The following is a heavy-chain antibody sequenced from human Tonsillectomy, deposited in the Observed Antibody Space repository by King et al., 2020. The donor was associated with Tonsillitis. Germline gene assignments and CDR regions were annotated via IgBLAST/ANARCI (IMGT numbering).Heavy chain of an antibody. V-gene: IGHV4-34*01. Sequence: VQLQQWGAGLLKPSETMSLRCGFSGGSTSDSYWTWIRQPPGKGLEWIGEVSHRGSATYNPSLETRATISVDTSTNQFSLKLTSVTAADTALYYCARGSLGRALDVWGQGTTVTVSS. CDR3: ARGSLGRALDV. CDR2: VSHRGSA. CDR1: GGSTSDSY. J-gene: IGHJ6*02. D-gene: IGHD3-16*01.